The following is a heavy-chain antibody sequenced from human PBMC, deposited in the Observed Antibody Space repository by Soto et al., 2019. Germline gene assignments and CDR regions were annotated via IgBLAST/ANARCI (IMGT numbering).Heavy chain of an antibody. CDR3: ARGTFGGVIVEYYFDY. J-gene: IGHJ4*02. CDR2: IKQDGSEK. Sequence: EVQLVESGGGLVQPGGSLRLSCAASGFTFSSYWMSWVRQAPGKGLEWVANIKQDGSEKYYVDSVKGRFTISRDNAKNSLYLQMNSLRAEDTAVYYCARGTFGGVIVEYYFDYWGQGTLVTVSS. D-gene: IGHD3-16*02. CDR1: GFTFSSYW. V-gene: IGHV3-7*01.